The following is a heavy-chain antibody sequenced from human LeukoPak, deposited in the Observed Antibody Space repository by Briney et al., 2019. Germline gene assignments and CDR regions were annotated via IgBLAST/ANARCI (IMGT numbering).Heavy chain of an antibody. D-gene: IGHD2-2*02. Sequence: GGSLRLSCAASGFTFGIYWMYWVRRAPGKGLVYIARINNDGGGTTYADSVKGRFTISRDNARNGVYLQMNSLRAEDTAVYYCARGGPYHAFEIWGQGTMVTVSS. J-gene: IGHJ3*02. CDR3: ARGGPYHAFEI. CDR1: GFTFGIYW. CDR2: INNDGGGT. V-gene: IGHV3-74*01.